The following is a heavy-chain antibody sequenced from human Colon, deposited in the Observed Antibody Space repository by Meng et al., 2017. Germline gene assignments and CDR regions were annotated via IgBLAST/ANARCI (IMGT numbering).Heavy chain of an antibody. CDR1: GGTFSLFT. V-gene: IGHV1-69*08. D-gene: IGHD3-22*01. CDR3: ARDIYDSSGYSYFDY. J-gene: IGHJ4*02. Sequence: SVKVSCKASGGTFSLFTISWVRQAPGQGLEWMGRIIPIVGPKYAQKFQDRVTIPADKSTSTAYMELSSLRSDDTSDYYCARDIYDSSGYSYFDYWGQGTLVTVSS. CDR2: IIPIVGP.